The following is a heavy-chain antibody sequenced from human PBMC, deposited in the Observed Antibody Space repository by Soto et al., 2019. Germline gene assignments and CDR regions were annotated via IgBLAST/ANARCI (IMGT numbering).Heavy chain of an antibody. D-gene: IGHD3-10*01. J-gene: IGHJ6*03. CDR2: IYYSGSP. CDR3: ARDTRMVRGVNSYYYMDV. CDR1: GGSINSYY. V-gene: IGHV4-59*01. Sequence: SETLSLTCTVSGGSINSYYRSWIRQPPGKGLEWIGYIYYSGSPNYNPSLKSRVTMTVDTSKNQFSLKLSSVTAAHTAIYYCARDTRMVRGVNSYYYMDVWGRGTTVTVSS.